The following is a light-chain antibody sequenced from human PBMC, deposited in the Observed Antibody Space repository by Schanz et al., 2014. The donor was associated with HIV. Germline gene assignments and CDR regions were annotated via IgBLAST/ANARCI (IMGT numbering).Light chain of an antibody. CDR3: QQTNSFPRT. CDR1: QSISPW. J-gene: IGKJ4*01. Sequence: DVQMTQSPSTLSASVGDRVTITCRATQSISPWLAWYQQKPGKAPKLLINEASSLQSGVPSRFSGSGSGTEFTLTISSLQPEDFATYYCQQTNSFPRTFGGGTKVDFK. CDR2: EAS. V-gene: IGKV1-12*01.